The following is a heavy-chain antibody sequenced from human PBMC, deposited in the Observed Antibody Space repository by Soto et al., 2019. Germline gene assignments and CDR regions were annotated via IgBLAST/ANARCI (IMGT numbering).Heavy chain of an antibody. Sequence: PGESLKISCKGSGYSFTSYWIGWVRQMPGKGLKRMGIIYPGDSDTRYSPSFQGQVTISADKSISTAYLQWSSLKASDTAMYYCARFATRAVFLSGYYLRFRSNLIDPCGQGTLVTVSA. J-gene: IGHJ5*02. V-gene: IGHV5-51*01. CDR2: IYPGDSDT. CDR3: ARFATRAVFLSGYYLRFRSNLIDP. CDR1: GYSFTSYW. D-gene: IGHD3-3*01.